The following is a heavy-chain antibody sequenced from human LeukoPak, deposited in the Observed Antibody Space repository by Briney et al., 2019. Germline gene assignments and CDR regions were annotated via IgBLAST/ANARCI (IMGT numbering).Heavy chain of an antibody. CDR3: ARHPNSNWDY. V-gene: IGHV3-7*03. D-gene: IGHD6-13*01. CDR1: GFTFRNYW. Sequence: QSGGSLRLSCAASGFTFRNYWMSWVRQVPGKGLEWVANINEGGNEKNYVDSVKGRFTASRDNAQNSLYLQMNSLRVEDTAVYYCARHPNSNWDYWGQGTLVTVSS. CDR2: INEGGNEK. J-gene: IGHJ4*02.